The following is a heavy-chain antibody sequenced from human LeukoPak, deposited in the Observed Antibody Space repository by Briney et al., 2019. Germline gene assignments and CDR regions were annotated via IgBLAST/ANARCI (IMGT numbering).Heavy chain of an antibody. J-gene: IGHJ4*02. CDR2: ISGSGSST. CDR1: GFTFSRYA. Sequence: GGPLSLSCGASGFTFSRYAMSWARQARGKGLECVSAISGSGSSTYYADSVKGRFTISRDNSKNTLYLQMNSLRAEDTAVYYCAKTYYYGSGSYSYWGQGTLVTVSS. V-gene: IGHV3-23*01. CDR3: AKTYYYGSGSYSY. D-gene: IGHD3-10*01.